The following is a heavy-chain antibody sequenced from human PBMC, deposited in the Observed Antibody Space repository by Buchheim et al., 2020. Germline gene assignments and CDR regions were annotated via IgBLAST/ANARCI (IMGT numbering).Heavy chain of an antibody. CDR1: GDSVSSNSVT. J-gene: IGHJ4*02. CDR3: ARDPLKLSGSFYFDN. Sequence: QVQLQQSGPGLVKPSQTLSLTCAISGDSVSSNSVTWNWIRQSPSRGLEWLGRTYYRSKWYNNYAVSVKSRITVSPDTSNNHFSLHPNSVTPEDTAVYYCARDPLKLSGSFYFDNWGQG. D-gene: IGHD1-26*01. V-gene: IGHV6-1*01. CDR2: TYYRSKWYN.